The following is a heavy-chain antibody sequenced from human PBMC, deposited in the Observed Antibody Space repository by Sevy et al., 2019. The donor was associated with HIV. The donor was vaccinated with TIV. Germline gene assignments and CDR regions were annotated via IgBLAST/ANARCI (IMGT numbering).Heavy chain of an antibody. Sequence: GGSLRRSCAVSGFTFNTYNMNWVRQAPGKGLEWVSYISYTSTTIYYADSVRGRFTISRDNAKNTLYLQMNSLRDEDRAVYYCASSDATSRFGYYYFAMDFWGQGTSVTVSS. CDR3: ASSDATSRFGYYYFAMDF. D-gene: IGHD3-22*01. CDR2: ISYTSTTI. V-gene: IGHV3-48*02. J-gene: IGHJ6*02. CDR1: GFTFNTYN.